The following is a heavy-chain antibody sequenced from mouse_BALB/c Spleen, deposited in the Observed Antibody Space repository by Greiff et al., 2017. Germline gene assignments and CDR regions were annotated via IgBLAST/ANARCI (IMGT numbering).Heavy chain of an antibody. D-gene: IGHD2-3*01. CDR1: GYTFTSYW. CDR3: ARSRDGLDY. J-gene: IGHJ2*01. Sequence: QVQLQQPGAELVKPGASVKLSCKASGYTFTSYWMHWVKQRPGQGLEWIGEINPSNGRTNYNEKFKSKATLTVDKSSSTAYMQLSSLTSEDSAVYYCARSRDGLDYWGQGTTLTVSS. V-gene: IGHV1S81*02. CDR2: INPSNGRT.